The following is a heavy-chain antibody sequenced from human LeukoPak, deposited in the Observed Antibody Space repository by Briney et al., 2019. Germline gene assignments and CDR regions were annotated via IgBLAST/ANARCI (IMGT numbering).Heavy chain of an antibody. J-gene: IGHJ4*02. V-gene: IGHV3-23*01. CDR2: ISGSGGST. CDR1: GFTFSSYA. D-gene: IGHD2-15*01. CDR3: AKVVVSTKGLDY. Sequence: SGGSLRLSCAASGFTFSSYAMGWVRQAPGKGLEWVSAISGSGGSTYYANSVKGRFTISRDNSKNTLYLQMNSLRVEDTAVYYCAKVVVSTKGLDYWGQGTLATVSS.